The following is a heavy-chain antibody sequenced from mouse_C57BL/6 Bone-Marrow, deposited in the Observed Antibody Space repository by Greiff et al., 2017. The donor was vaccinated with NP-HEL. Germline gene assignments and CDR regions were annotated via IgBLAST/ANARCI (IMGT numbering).Heavy chain of an antibody. CDR3: ARERGTLAWFAY. Sequence: QVQLQQSGAELARPGASVKLSCKASGYTFTSYGISWVKQRTGQGLEWIGEIYPRSGNTYYNEKFKGKATLTADKSSSTAYMELRSLTSEDSAVYSCARERGTLAWFAYWGQGTLVTVSA. CDR2: IYPRSGNT. J-gene: IGHJ3*01. D-gene: IGHD2-14*01. CDR1: GYTFTSYG. V-gene: IGHV1-81*01.